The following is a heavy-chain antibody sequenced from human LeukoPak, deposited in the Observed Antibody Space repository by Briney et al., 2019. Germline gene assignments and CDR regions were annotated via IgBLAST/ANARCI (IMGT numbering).Heavy chain of an antibody. V-gene: IGHV3-48*02. CDR2: ISSSSSTI. CDR1: GFTFSSYS. D-gene: IGHD3-10*01. CDR3: ARDTGRFGELDIDY. J-gene: IGHJ4*02. Sequence: GGALRLSCEASGFTFSSYSMNWVRQAPGKGLEWVSYISSSSSTIYYADSVKGRFTISRDNAKNSLYLQMNSLRDEDTAVYYCARDTGRFGELDIDYWGQGTLVTVSS.